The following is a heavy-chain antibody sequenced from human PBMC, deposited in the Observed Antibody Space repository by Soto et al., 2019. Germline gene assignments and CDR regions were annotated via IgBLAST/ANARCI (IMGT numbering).Heavy chain of an antibody. CDR3: ARYNAASGTYYFDY. J-gene: IGHJ4*02. D-gene: IGHD6-13*01. Sequence: SETLSLTCAVSGASVSSTYWWSWVRQPPGKGPEWIGEINHRGSANYNPSLKSRVTMSLDISKSQFSLRLTSVTAADTAVYFCARYNAASGTYYFDYWGRGALVTVS. CDR2: INHRGSA. V-gene: IGHV4-4*02. CDR1: GASVSSTYW.